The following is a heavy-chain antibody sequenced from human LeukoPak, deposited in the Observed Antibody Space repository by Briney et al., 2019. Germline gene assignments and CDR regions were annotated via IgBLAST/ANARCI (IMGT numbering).Heavy chain of an antibody. CDR1: GFTFSSYE. CDR3: AELGITMIGGV. CDR2: ISSSGSTI. D-gene: IGHD3-10*02. V-gene: IGHV3-48*03. J-gene: IGHJ6*04. Sequence: PGGSLRLSCAASGFTFSSYEMNWVRQAPGKELEWVSYISSSGSTIYYADSVKGRFTISRDNAKNSLYLQMNSLRAEDTAVYYCAELGITMIGGVWGEGTTVTISS.